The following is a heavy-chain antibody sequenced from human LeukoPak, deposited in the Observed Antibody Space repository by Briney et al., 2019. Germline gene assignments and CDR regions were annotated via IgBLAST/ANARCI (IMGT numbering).Heavy chain of an antibody. J-gene: IGHJ4*02. CDR1: GYSISNGYY. CDR2: ISHRGST. Sequence: SEILSLTCTVSGYSISNGYYWGWIRPPPGKGLEWVGSISHRGSTYYNPSLRSRITISLDRSKQKFSLKLTSVTAADTAVYFCARGAEYYAIWRGYAGYSDYWGQGISVTVSS. V-gene: IGHV4-38-2*02. CDR3: ARGAEYYAIWRGYAGYSDY. D-gene: IGHD3-3*01.